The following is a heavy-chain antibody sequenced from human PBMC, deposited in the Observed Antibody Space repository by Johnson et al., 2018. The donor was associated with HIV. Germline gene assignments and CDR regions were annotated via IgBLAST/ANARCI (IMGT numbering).Heavy chain of an antibody. CDR1: GFTFDDYG. CDR3: ARGRLGDPFPGAFDI. J-gene: IGHJ3*02. Sequence: GGVVRPGGSLRLSCAASGFTFDDYGMSWVRQAPGKGLEWVSGINWNGGSTGYADSVKGRFTISRDNAKDSLYLQMNSLRAEDTALYYCARGRLGDPFPGAFDIWGQGTMVTVSS. CDR2: INWNGGST. D-gene: IGHD3-16*01. V-gene: IGHV3-20*04.